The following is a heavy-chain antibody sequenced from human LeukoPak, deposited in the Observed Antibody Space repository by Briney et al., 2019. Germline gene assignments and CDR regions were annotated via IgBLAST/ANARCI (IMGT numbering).Heavy chain of an antibody. CDR2: ISAYNGNT. CDR3: AKISGSYYYYYYMDV. D-gene: IGHD2-15*01. J-gene: IGHJ6*03. V-gene: IGHV1-18*01. CDR1: GYTFTSYG. Sequence: ASVKVSCKASGYTFTSYGISWVRQAPGQGLEWMGWISAYNGNTNYAQKLQGRVTMTTDTYTSTAYMELRSLRSDDTAVYYCAKISGSYYYYYYMDVWGKGTTVTVSS.